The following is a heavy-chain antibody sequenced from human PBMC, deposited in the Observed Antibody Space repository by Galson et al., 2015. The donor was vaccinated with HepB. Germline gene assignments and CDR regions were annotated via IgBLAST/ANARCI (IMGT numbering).Heavy chain of an antibody. D-gene: IGHD1-14*01. CDR1: GYTINSFS. CDR3: ARDSWRETKPDAFDI. Sequence: SVKVSCKASGYTINSFSLNWVRQAPGQGPEWMGWIDTNTGNPTYAQGFTGRFVFSLDTSVNTAYLQISSLEAEDTAVYYCARDSWRETKPDAFDIWGQGTMVTVSS. V-gene: IGHV7-4-1*02. CDR2: IDTNTGNP. J-gene: IGHJ3*02.